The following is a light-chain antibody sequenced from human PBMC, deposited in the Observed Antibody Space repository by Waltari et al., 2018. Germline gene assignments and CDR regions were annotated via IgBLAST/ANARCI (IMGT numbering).Light chain of an antibody. V-gene: IGKV1-9*01. CDR1: QGVSTY. J-gene: IGKJ5*01. CDR2: AAS. CDR3: QQFNNYPST. Sequence: IQLTQSPSSLSASVGDRGTITCRARQGVSTYLAWYQHKPGRAPTLLISAASTLQSGVPSRFSASGSGTDFTLTINSLQPQDFATYYCQQFNNYPSTFGQGTRLEIQ.